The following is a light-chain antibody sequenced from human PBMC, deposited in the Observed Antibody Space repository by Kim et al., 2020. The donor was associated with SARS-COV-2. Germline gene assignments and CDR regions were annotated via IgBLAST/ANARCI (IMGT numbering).Light chain of an antibody. Sequence: DIVMTQSPDSLAVSLGERATINCKSSQSVLASSNNKNYLAWYQQKPGQPPKLLIYWASTRESGVPDRFSGSGSGTDFTLTISSLQAEDVAVYYCQQYYTVPLTFGGGTKLEI. J-gene: IGKJ4*01. CDR2: WAS. V-gene: IGKV4-1*01. CDR3: QQYYTVPLT. CDR1: QSVLASSNNKNY.